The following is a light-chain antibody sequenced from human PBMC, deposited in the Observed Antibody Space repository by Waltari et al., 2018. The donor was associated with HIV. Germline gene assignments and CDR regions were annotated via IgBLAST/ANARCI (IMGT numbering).Light chain of an antibody. CDR2: AAT. V-gene: IGKV1-39*01. Sequence: DIQMTQAPSSLSASVGDRVTLTCRASQSISSNLNWYQQKPGKAPKLLMYAATNLQSGVPSRFSGSGSGTDFTLTISSLQPEDFATYFCQQSYSPLPTFGQGTKVEIK. CDR1: QSISSN. J-gene: IGKJ1*01. CDR3: QQSYSPLPT.